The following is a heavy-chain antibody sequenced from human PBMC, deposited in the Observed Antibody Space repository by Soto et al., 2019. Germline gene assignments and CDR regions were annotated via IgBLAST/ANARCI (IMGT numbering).Heavy chain of an antibody. J-gene: IGHJ1*01. Sequence: RRLSCAASGFTFDDYAMHWVRQVPGKGLEWVSGINWNSGSIGYADSVKGRFAISRDNAKNSLHLQMNSLRAEDTAFYYCVKDESINWYSGHFRHWGQGTLVTVSS. CDR1: GFTFDDYA. CDR2: INWNSGSI. V-gene: IGHV3-9*01. CDR3: VKDESINWYSGHFRH. D-gene: IGHD6-13*01.